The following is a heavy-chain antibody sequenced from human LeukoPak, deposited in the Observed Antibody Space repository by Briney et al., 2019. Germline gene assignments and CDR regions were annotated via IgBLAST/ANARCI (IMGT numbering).Heavy chain of an antibody. CDR1: GFMFSNSA. J-gene: IGHJ4*02. D-gene: IGHD6-19*01. Sequence: GRSLRLSCAASGFMFSNSAMHWVRQAPGEGLEWVAVISYDGSNKYYADSVKGRFTISRDNSKNTLYLQMNSLRAEDTAVYYRAKDIEEWLVKGGGCFDYWGQGTLVTVSS. V-gene: IGHV3-30*18. CDR2: ISYDGSNK. CDR3: AKDIEEWLVKGGGCFDY.